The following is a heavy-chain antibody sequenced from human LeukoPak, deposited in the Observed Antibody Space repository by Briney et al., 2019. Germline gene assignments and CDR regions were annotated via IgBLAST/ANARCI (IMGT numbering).Heavy chain of an antibody. J-gene: IGHJ4*02. D-gene: IGHD3-9*01. CDR2: INHSGST. V-gene: IGHV4-34*01. CDR3: ARVVRDYDILTGYYPTYYFDY. CDR1: GGSFSGYY. Sequence: SETLSLTCAVYGGSFSGYYWSWIRQPPGKGLEWIGEINHSGSTNYNPSLKSRVTISVDTSKNQFSLKLSSVTAADTAVYYCARVVRDYDILTGYYPTYYFDYWGQGTLVTVSS.